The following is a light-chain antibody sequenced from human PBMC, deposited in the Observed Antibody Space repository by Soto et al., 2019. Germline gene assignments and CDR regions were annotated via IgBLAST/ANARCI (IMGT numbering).Light chain of an antibody. Sequence: QSVLTQPPSASGTPGRRVTISCSGSSFNIGSNYVYWYQQLPGTAPKLLIYRNNQRPSGVPDRFSGSKSGTSASLAISGLRSEDEADYYCAAWDDSLSGRYVFGTGTKVTVL. CDR3: AAWDDSLSGRYV. CDR2: RNN. CDR1: SFNIGSNY. J-gene: IGLJ1*01. V-gene: IGLV1-47*01.